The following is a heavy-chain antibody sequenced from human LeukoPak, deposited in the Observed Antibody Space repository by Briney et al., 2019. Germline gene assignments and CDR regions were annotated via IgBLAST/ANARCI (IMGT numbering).Heavy chain of an antibody. CDR3: ARVNGYSYGYYMDV. J-gene: IGHJ6*03. CDR1: GFTFSSYW. CDR2: IKKDGSEK. Sequence: PGGSLRLSCAASGFTFSSYWMSWVRQAPGKGLEWVANIKKDGSEKYYVDSVKGRFTISRDNAKNSLYLQMNSLRAEDTAVYYCARVNGYSYGYYMDVWGKGTTVTVSS. V-gene: IGHV3-7*01. D-gene: IGHD5-18*01.